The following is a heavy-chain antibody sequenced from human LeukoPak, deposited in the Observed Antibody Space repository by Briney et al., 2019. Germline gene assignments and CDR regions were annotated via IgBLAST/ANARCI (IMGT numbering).Heavy chain of an antibody. V-gene: IGHV4-39*07. J-gene: IGHJ4*02. D-gene: IGHD5-24*01. CDR3: AREGRWRNLDY. CDR2: IYYSGST. CDR1: GGSISSSSYY. Sequence: PSETLSLTCTVSGGSISSSSYYWGWIRQPPGKGLEWIGSIYYSGSTYYNPSLKSRVTISVDTSKNQFSLKLSSVTAADTAVYYCAREGRWRNLDYWGQGTLVTVSS.